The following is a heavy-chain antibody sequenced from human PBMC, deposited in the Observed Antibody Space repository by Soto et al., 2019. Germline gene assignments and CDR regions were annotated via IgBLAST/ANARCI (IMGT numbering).Heavy chain of an antibody. V-gene: IGHV1-3*05. CDR2: INAGNGNT. Sequence: QVQLVQSGAEEKKPGASVKVSCKASGYTFTSYAMHWVRQAPGQRLEWMGWINAGNGNTKYSQKFQGRVTITRDTSASTGYMELSSLRSEDTAVYYCARESRHDDMIYYYYGMDVWGQGTTVTVSS. CDR1: GYTFTSYA. CDR3: ARESRHDDMIYYYYGMDV. D-gene: IGHD3-22*01. J-gene: IGHJ6*02.